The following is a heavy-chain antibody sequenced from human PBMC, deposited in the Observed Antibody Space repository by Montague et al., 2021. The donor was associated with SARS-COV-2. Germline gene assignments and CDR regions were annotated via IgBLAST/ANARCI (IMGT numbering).Heavy chain of an antibody. J-gene: IGHJ4*02. V-gene: IGHV4-34*01. CDR3: SRVFPRWLQFDPYFDY. Sequence: SETLSLTCAVYGGSFSGYYWSWIRQPPGKGLEWIGEINHSGSTNXNPSLMSRVTISVDTSKNQFSLKLSSVNAADTAVYYCSRVFPRWLQFDPYFDYWGQGTLVTVSS. CDR2: INHSGST. D-gene: IGHD5-24*01. CDR1: GGSFSGYY.